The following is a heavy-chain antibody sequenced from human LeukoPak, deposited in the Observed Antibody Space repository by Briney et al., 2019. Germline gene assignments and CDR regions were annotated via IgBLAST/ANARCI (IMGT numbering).Heavy chain of an antibody. CDR3: ARQYVVVTASGFDP. D-gene: IGHD2-21*02. Sequence: PSETLSLTCTVSGGSISSSSYYWSWIRQPPGKGLEWIGEINRSGGTNYIPSLKSRVTISVDTSKNQFSLKLSSVTAADTAVYYCARQYVVVTASGFDPRGQGTLVTVSS. V-gene: IGHV4-39*01. CDR2: INRSGGT. J-gene: IGHJ5*02. CDR1: GGSISSSSYY.